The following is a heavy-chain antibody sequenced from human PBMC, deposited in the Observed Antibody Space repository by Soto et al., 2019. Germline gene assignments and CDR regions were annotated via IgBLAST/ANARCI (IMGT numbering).Heavy chain of an antibody. V-gene: IGHV1-18*01. CDR3: ARDRANLIWFGP. J-gene: IGHJ5*02. CDR1: GYTFTSYG. Sequence: ASVKVSCKASGYTFTSYGISWVRQAPGQGLDWMGWISAYNGNTNYAQKLQGRVTMTTDTSTSTAYMELRSLRSDDTAVYYCARDRANLIWFGPWGQRTLVTVSS. CDR2: ISAYNGNT. D-gene: IGHD1-1*01.